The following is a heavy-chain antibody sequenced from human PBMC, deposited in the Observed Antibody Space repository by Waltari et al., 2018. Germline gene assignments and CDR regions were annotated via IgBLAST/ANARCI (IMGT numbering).Heavy chain of an antibody. Sequence: QVQLQESGPGLVKPSETLSLICTVSGGSISSYYWSWIRQPPGKGLEWIGYMYYSWGTNCNPLLQIRVTISVDTFKNQFSLKLTSVTAADTAVYYCAWGNSDSSGRPLGWFDPWGQGTLVTVSS. CDR3: AWGNSDSSGRPLGWFDP. V-gene: IGHV4-59*01. J-gene: IGHJ5*02. CDR1: GGSISSYY. CDR2: MYYSWGT. D-gene: IGHD6-19*01.